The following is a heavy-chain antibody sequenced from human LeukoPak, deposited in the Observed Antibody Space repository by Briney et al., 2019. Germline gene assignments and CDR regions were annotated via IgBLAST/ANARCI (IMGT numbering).Heavy chain of an antibody. Sequence: GGSLRLSCAASGFTFSSYPMSWVRQAPGKGLQWVSAISNGGGSAYYADSVRGRFTISRDNSKSTLYLQMNSLRAEDTAIYYCAARPRMPPRFDYWGQGTLVTVSS. V-gene: IGHV3-23*01. CDR1: GFTFSSYP. CDR3: AARPRMPPRFDY. J-gene: IGHJ4*02. D-gene: IGHD1-14*01. CDR2: ISNGGGSA.